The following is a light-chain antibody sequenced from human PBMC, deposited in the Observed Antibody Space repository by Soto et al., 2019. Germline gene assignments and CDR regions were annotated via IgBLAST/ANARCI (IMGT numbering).Light chain of an antibody. CDR1: QSISSW. CDR2: KAS. J-gene: IGKJ3*01. V-gene: IGKV1-5*03. CDR3: QQYNSYPFT. Sequence: DIQMTQSPSTLSASVGDRVTITCRASQSISSWLAWYQQKPGEAPKLLIYKASSLESGVPSRFSGSGSGTEFPLTIRRLQPDDFATYYRQQYNSYPFTFGPGTKVDIK.